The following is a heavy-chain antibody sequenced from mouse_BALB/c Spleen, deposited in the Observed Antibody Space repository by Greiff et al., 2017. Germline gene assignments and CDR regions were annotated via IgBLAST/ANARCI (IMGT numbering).Heavy chain of an antibody. J-gene: IGHJ3*01. CDR3: APYDGYSGWFAD. V-gene: IGHV7-3*02. Sequence: EVMLVESGGGLVQPGGSLRLSCATSGFTFTDYYMSWVRQPPGKALEWLGFIRNKANGYTTEYSASVKGRFTISRDNSQSILYLQMNTLRAEDSATYYCAPYDGYSGWFADWGQGTLVTVSA. CDR2: IRNKANGYTT. CDR1: GFTFTDYY. D-gene: IGHD2-3*01.